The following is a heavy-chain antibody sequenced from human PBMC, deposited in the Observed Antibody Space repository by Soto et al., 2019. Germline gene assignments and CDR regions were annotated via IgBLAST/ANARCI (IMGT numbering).Heavy chain of an antibody. CDR1: GGSISSYY. V-gene: IGHV4-59*01. CDR2: IYYSGST. CDR3: ARERSRYWFDP. D-gene: IGHD2-2*01. Sequence: PSETLSLTCTVSGGSISSYYWSWIRQPPGKGLEWIGYIYYSGSTNYNPSLKSRVTISVDTSKNQFSLKLSSVTAADTAVYYCARERSRYWFDPWGQGTLVTVSS. J-gene: IGHJ5*02.